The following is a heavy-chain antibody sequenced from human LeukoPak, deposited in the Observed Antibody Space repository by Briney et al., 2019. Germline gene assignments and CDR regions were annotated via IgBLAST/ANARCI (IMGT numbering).Heavy chain of an antibody. CDR1: GFPFSSYA. Sequence: GGSLRLSCAASGFPFSSYAMHWVRQAPGKGLEWAAVISYDGSNKYYADSVKGRFTISRDNSKNTLYLQMNSLRAEDTAVYYCARAPCGGDCYSLFNYYFDYWGQGTLVTVSS. CDR3: ARAPCGGDCYSLFNYYFDY. J-gene: IGHJ4*02. V-gene: IGHV3-30-3*01. D-gene: IGHD2-21*02. CDR2: ISYDGSNK.